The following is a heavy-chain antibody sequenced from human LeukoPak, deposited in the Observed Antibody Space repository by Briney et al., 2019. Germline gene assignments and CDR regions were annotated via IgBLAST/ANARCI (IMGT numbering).Heavy chain of an antibody. CDR1: GFTFDDYG. J-gene: IGHJ4*02. Sequence: GGSLRLSCAASGFTFDDYGMHWVRQAPGKGLEWVSGISGSSDNIIYADSVRGRFTISRDDAKNSLYLQMNSLRPEDTALYYCAKRKDGHSPFDYWGQGTLVTVSS. CDR3: AKRKDGHSPFDY. D-gene: IGHD5-24*01. CDR2: ISGSSDNI. V-gene: IGHV3-9*01.